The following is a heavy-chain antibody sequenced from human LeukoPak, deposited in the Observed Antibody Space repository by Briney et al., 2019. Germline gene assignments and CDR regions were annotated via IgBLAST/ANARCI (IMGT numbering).Heavy chain of an antibody. V-gene: IGHV3-23*01. CDR3: AKLRDFYDSTGYSRFPY. D-gene: IGHD3-22*01. J-gene: IGHJ4*02. CDR2: ISGSAGST. Sequence: PGGSLRLSCAASGFTFSGYAMVWVRQAPGKGLEWVSAISGSAGSTYYADSVKGRFTISRDNSKNSLYLQMNSLRAEDTAVYYCAKLRDFYDSTGYSRFPYWGQGTLVTVSS. CDR1: GFTFSGYA.